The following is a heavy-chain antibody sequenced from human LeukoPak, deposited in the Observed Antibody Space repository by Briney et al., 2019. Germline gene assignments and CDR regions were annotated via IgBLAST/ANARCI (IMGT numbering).Heavy chain of an antibody. D-gene: IGHD2-15*01. CDR3: ARGSRVHRYCSGGSCYDY. J-gene: IGHJ4*02. Sequence: ASVKVSCKASGYTFTSYGISWVRQAPGQGLEWMGWISAYNGNTNYAQKLQGRVTMTPDTSTSTAYMELRSLRSDDTAVYYCARGSRVHRYCSGGSCYDYWGQGTLVTVSS. CDR1: GYTFTSYG. CDR2: ISAYNGNT. V-gene: IGHV1-18*01.